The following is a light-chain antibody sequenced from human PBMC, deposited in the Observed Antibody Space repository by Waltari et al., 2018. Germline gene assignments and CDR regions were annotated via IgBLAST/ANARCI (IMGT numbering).Light chain of an antibody. CDR3: QVWDRSSDYV. Sequence: SSVLTQPPSVSVAPGQSATVTCGGDNIGSNSVHWYQQQPGQAPVLVVYDVSARPSGIPERFSGSNSGNTATLTISRVEAGDEADYYCQVWDRSSDYVFGSGTKVTVL. CDR2: DVS. J-gene: IGLJ1*01. V-gene: IGLV3-21*02. CDR1: NIGSNS.